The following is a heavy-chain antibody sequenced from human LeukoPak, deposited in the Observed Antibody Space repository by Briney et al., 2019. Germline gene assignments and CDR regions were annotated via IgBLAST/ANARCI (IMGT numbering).Heavy chain of an antibody. CDR3: ARVGDFWSRNYYYYMDV. J-gene: IGHJ6*03. Sequence: SETLSLTCTVSGGSISSYYWSWIRQPAGKGLEWIGRIYTSGSTNYNPSLKSRVTMSVDTSKNQFSLKLSSVTAADTAVYYCARVGDFWSRNYYYYMDVWGKGTTVTVSS. D-gene: IGHD3-3*01. CDR1: GGSISSYY. CDR2: IYTSGST. V-gene: IGHV4-4*07.